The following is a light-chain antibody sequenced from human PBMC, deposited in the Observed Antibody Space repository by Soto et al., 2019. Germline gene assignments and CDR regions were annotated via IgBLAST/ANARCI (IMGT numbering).Light chain of an antibody. Sequence: EIVLTQSPGTLSLSPGERATLSCRASQSVSSSYLAWYQQKPGQAPRLLIYGASSRATGIADRFSGSGSGTDFTLTISRLEPEDCAVYYCQQQGSSPRTFGQGTKVEIK. CDR1: QSVSSSY. V-gene: IGKV3-20*01. CDR3: QQQGSSPRT. CDR2: GAS. J-gene: IGKJ1*01.